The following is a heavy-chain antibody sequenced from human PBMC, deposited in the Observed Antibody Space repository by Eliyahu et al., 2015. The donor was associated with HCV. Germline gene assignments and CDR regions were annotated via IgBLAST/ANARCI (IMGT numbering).Heavy chain of an antibody. J-gene: IGHJ4*02. V-gene: IGHV1-2*02. D-gene: IGHD3-9*01. CDR3: ARDGPFDSDY. CDR1: GYPFIGSH. Sequence: QVRLVQSGAEVKKPGASVKVSCKTSGYPFIGSHLQWVRQAPGQGLEWMGWINPNNGATNYAPKFQGRVTMTRDTSVSTAYLELNRLTSDDTAFYYCARDGPFDSDYWGQGTLITVSS. CDR2: INPNNGAT.